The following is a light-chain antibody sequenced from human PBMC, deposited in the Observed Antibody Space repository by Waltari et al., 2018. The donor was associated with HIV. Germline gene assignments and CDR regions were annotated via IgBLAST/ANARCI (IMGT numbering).Light chain of an antibody. V-gene: IGLV2-23*02. CDR1: SSAVGGYNY. J-gene: IGLJ2*01. CDR2: DVS. CDR3: CSYAGSSTV. Sequence: QSALTQPASVSGSPGQSIPLSCTGTSSAVGGYNYVSWYQQHPGKAPKLIIYDVSKRPSGVSNRFSGSKSGNTASLTISGLQAEDEADYYCCSYAGSSTVFGGGTKLTVL.